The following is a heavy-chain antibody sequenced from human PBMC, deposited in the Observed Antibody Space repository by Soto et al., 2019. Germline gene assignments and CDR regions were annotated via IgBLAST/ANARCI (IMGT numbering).Heavy chain of an antibody. CDR3: TRADYYDISGFFYDC. CDR2: INPNGGST. D-gene: IGHD3-22*01. CDR1: GYIFTNHY. Sequence: QVQLVQSGAEVKPPGASVKLSCEASGYIFTNHYIHWVRQAPGQGLEWMGIINPNGGSTNYLQKFQGRVTMTRETSTSTVYMELSSLRSDDTAVYFCTRADYYDISGFFYDCWGQGTLVTVSS. J-gene: IGHJ4*02. V-gene: IGHV1-46*03.